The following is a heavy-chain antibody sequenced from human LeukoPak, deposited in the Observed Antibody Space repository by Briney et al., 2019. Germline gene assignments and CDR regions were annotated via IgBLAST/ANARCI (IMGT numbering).Heavy chain of an antibody. J-gene: IGHJ4*02. D-gene: IGHD6-19*01. V-gene: IGHV3-23*01. CDR3: AKRVSAGLPPSLDF. CDR2: ISGSGDST. Sequence: PGGSLRLSCAASGFTFSSYDMNWVRQAPGKGLEWVSAISGSGDSTYYADSVKGRFTISRDNSKNTLFLQMNSLRAEDTAAYYCAKRVSAGLPPSLDFWGQGTLVTVSS. CDR1: GFTFSSYD.